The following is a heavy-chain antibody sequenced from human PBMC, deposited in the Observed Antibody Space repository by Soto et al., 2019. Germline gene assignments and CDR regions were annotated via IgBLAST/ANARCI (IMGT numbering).Heavy chain of an antibody. D-gene: IGHD1-1*01. J-gene: IGHJ6*02. CDR1: GFTFSSYW. Sequence: GGSLRLSCAASGFTFSSYWMHWVRQAPGKGLVWVSRINSDGSSTSYADSVKGRFTISGDNAKNTLYLQMNSLRAEDTAVYYCARDAELSYYYYGMDVWGQGTTVTVSS. V-gene: IGHV3-74*01. CDR2: INSDGSST. CDR3: ARDAELSYYYYGMDV.